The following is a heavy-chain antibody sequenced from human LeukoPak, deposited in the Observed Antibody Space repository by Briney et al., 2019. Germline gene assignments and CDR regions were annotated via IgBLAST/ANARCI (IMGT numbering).Heavy chain of an antibody. V-gene: IGHV1-18*01. D-gene: IGHD4-17*01. Sequence: ASVKVSCKASGYTFTSYGISWVRQAPGQGLEWMGWISAYNGNTNYAQKLQGRVTMTTDTSTSTAYMELRSLRSDDTAVYYCAREVLVGAIYYYYYGMDVWGQETTVTVSS. J-gene: IGHJ6*02. CDR2: ISAYNGNT. CDR3: AREVLVGAIYYYYYGMDV. CDR1: GYTFTSYG.